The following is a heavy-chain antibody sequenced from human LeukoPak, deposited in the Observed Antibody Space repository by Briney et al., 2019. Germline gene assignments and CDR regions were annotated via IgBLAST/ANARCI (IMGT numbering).Heavy chain of an antibody. J-gene: IGHJ4*02. V-gene: IGHV4-30-2*01. CDR3: AGRVRGYSGY. Sequence: SQTLSLTCTVSGGSISSGGYYWSWIRQPLGKGLEWIGEINHSGSTNYNPSLKSRVTISVDTSKNQFSLKLSSVTAADTAVYYCAGRVRGYSGYWGQGTLVTVSS. CDR1: GGSISSGGYY. D-gene: IGHD5-12*01. CDR2: INHSGST.